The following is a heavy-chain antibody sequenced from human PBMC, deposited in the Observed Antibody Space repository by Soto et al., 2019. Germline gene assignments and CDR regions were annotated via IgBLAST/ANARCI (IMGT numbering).Heavy chain of an antibody. Sequence: ASVKVSCKASGYTFTSYAMHWVRQAPGQRLEWMGWINAGNSDTTYSQKYQGRVTITSDTSASTAYMELTSLRSEDTAVYYCARGGWEFDPWGQGTLVTVSS. D-gene: IGHD1-26*01. CDR3: ARGGWEFDP. CDR1: GYTFTSYA. V-gene: IGHV1-3*01. J-gene: IGHJ5*02. CDR2: INAGNSDT.